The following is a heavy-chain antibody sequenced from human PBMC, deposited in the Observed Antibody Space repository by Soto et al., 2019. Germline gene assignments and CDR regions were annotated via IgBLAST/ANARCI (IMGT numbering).Heavy chain of an antibody. J-gene: IGHJ5*02. CDR3: ASSALAYCGGDCYSGWFDP. Sequence: QLQLQESGPGLVKPSETLSLTCTVSGGSISSSSYYWGWIRQPPGKGLEWIGSIYYSGSTYYNPSLKSRVTISVDTSKNQFSLKLSSVTAADTAVYYCASSALAYCGGDCYSGWFDPWGQGTLVTVSS. CDR2: IYYSGST. V-gene: IGHV4-39*01. CDR1: GGSISSSSYY. D-gene: IGHD2-21*02.